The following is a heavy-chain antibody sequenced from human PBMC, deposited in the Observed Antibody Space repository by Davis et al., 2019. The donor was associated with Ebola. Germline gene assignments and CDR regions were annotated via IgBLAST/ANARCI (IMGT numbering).Heavy chain of an antibody. CDR1: GFTFSKAW. D-gene: IGHD3-3*01. V-gene: IGHV3-7*01. CDR3: ARGWLRGYLDY. J-gene: IGHJ4*02. Sequence: GESLKISCAASGFTFSKAWMSWVRQAPGKGLEWVATIKPDGSDKYYVDSVRGRFAISSDNAKASLYLQMNSLRAEDTAVYYCARGWLRGYLDYWGQGTLVTVSS. CDR2: IKPDGSDK.